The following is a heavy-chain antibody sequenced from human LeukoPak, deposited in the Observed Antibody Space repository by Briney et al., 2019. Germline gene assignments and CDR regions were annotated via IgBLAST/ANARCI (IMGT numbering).Heavy chain of an antibody. CDR3: ARARKALWIAAAGTAFDY. Sequence: GGSLRLSCAASGFTFSSYWMHWVRQAPGKGLVWVSRINSDGSSTSYAGSVKGRFTISRDNAKNTLYLQMNSLRAEDTAVYYCARARKALWIAAAGTAFDYWGQGTLVTVSS. CDR1: GFTFSSYW. V-gene: IGHV3-74*01. D-gene: IGHD6-13*01. CDR2: INSDGSST. J-gene: IGHJ4*02.